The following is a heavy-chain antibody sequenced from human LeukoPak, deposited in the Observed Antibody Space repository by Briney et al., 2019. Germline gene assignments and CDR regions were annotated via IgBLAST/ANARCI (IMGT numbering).Heavy chain of an antibody. D-gene: IGHD1/OR15-1a*01. J-gene: IGHJ4*02. Sequence: ASVKVSCKASGGTFSSYAISWVRQAPGQGLEWMGRIIPILGIANYAQRFQGRVTITADKSTSTAYMELSSLRSEDTAVYYCARASGTATYDPTDYWGQGTLVTVSS. CDR2: IIPILGIA. CDR3: ARASGTATYDPTDY. CDR1: GGTFSSYA. V-gene: IGHV1-69*04.